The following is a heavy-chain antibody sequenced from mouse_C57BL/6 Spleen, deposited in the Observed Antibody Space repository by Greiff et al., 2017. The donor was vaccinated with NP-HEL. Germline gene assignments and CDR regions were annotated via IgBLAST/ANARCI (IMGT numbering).Heavy chain of an antibody. CDR3: ASLGPWFAY. CDR1: GYSFTGYY. D-gene: IGHD4-1*01. Sequence: VQLQQSGPELVKPGASVKISCKASGYSFTGYYMNWVKQSPEKSLEWIGEINPSTGGTTYNQKFKAKATLTVDKSSSTAYMQLKSLTSEDSAVYYCASLGPWFAYWGQGTLVTVSA. J-gene: IGHJ3*01. V-gene: IGHV1-42*01. CDR2: INPSTGGT.